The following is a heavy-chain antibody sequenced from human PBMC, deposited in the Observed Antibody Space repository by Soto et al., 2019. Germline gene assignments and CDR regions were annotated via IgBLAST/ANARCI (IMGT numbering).Heavy chain of an antibody. CDR2: IWYDGSNK. CDR3: ARAGTGRSWFYGMDV. Sequence: GGSLRLSCAASGFTFSSYGMHWVRQAPGKGLEWVAVIWYDGSNKYYADSVKGRFTISRDNSKNTLYLQMNSLRAEDTAVYYCARAGTGRSWFYGMDVWGQGTTVTVSS. CDR1: GFTFSSYG. D-gene: IGHD6-13*01. J-gene: IGHJ6*02. V-gene: IGHV3-33*01.